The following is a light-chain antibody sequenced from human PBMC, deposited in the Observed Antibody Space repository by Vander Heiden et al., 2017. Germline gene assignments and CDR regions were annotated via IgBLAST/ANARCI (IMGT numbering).Light chain of an antibody. Sequence: EIVLTQSPATLSLSPGARATLPCRVSQSVSSYLAWYQQKPGQAPRLLIYDASNRATSIPARFSGSGSGTDFTLTISSLEPEDFAVYYCQQRSNWLWTFGQGTKVEIK. CDR3: QQRSNWLWT. CDR2: DAS. CDR1: QSVSSY. V-gene: IGKV3-11*01. J-gene: IGKJ1*01.